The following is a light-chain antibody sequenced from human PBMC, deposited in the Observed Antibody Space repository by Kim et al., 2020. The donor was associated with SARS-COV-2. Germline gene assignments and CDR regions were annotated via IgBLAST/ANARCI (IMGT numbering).Light chain of an antibody. CDR2: DAS. CDR1: QSVSTY. V-gene: IGKV3-11*01. CDR3: HQHSNWPPLT. J-gene: IGKJ3*01. Sequence: SPGERAPPSCRASQSVSTYLAWYQQKPGQAPRLLIYDASNRATGIPARFSGSGSGTDFTLTISSLEPEDFAVYYCHQHSNWPPLTFGPGTKVDIK.